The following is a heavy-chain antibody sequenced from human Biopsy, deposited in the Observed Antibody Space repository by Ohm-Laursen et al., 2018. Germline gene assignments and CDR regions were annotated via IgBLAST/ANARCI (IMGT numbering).Heavy chain of an antibody. J-gene: IGHJ2*01. V-gene: IGHV4-59*07. CDR3: ASAGYNPDWNFDL. CDR2: IYFTGRT. D-gene: IGHD5-24*01. Sequence: SDTLSLTCTVSGGPIYSYYWSWIRQPPGKALEWIGYIYFTGRTSYNPSLKSRVTMSVNTSKKQFFLRLSSVTAADTAVYYCASAGYNPDWNFDLWGRGTLVTVSS. CDR1: GGPIYSYY.